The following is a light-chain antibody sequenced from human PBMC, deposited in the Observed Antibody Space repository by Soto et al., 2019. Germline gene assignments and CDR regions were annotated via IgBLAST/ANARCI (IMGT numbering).Light chain of an antibody. Sequence: DIVMTQSPDSLAVSLGERATINCKSSQSVLYSSNNKNYLAWYQQKPGQPPKLLIYWASTRESGVPDRFSGSESGTDFTLTISSLQAEDVAGYYCQQYYSTPLTFGGGTKVEIK. J-gene: IGKJ4*01. CDR1: QSVLYSSNNKNY. V-gene: IGKV4-1*01. CDR2: WAS. CDR3: QQYYSTPLT.